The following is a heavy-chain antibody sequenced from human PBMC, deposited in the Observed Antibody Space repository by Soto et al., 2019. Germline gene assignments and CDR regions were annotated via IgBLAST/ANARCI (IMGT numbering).Heavy chain of an antibody. CDR1: GFTFSNYA. CDR2: ITSGGRT. J-gene: IGHJ4*01. V-gene: IGHV3-23*01. Sequence: EVHLLDSGGGLVQPGGSLRLSCAASGFTFSNYAMSWARQAPGKGLEWVSAITSGGRTFYAVSVKGRFTISRDNSKNTLSLQINSLRPEGTAVYYCAKFLRPEYDLPLDYCGQGTLVTVSS. D-gene: IGHD6-6*01. CDR3: AKFLRPEYDLPLDY.